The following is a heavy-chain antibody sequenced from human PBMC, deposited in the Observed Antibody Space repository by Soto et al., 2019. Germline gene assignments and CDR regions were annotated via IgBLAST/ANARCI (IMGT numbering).Heavy chain of an antibody. D-gene: IGHD2-15*01. Sequence: QVQLVQSGAEVKKPGASVKVSCKASGYNFNSYTISWVRQAPGQGLEWMGRISAYNGNTNHAQKLQGRVTMTTDTSTSTAYMELRSLRSDDTAVYHSARVVAVLGRGFDPWGQGTLVTVSS. CDR1: GYNFNSYT. CDR3: ARVVAVLGRGFDP. V-gene: IGHV1-18*01. J-gene: IGHJ5*02. CDR2: ISAYNGNT.